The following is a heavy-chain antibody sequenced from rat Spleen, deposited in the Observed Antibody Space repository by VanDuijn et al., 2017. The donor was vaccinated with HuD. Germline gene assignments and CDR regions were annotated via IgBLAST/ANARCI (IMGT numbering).Heavy chain of an antibody. D-gene: IGHD1-2*01. V-gene: IGHV3-3*01. CDR1: GHSITSSYR. Sequence: EVQLQESGPGLVKPSQSLSLTCSVTGHSITSSYRWNWIRKFPGNKLEWMGYINSAGTTNYNPSLKSRISITRDTSKNQFFLQVNSVTTEDTATYYCASLYSSYSRYYFDYWGQGVMVTVSS. CDR2: INSAGTT. J-gene: IGHJ2*01. CDR3: ASLYSSYSRYYFDY.